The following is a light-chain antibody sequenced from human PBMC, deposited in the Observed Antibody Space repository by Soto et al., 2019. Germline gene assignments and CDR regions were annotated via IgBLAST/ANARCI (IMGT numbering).Light chain of an antibody. CDR2: AAS. J-gene: IGKJ3*01. V-gene: IGKV1-39*01. Sequence: DIQMTQSPSSLSASVGDRVTITCRASQRISKYLNWYQQKSGKAPKLLIYAASSLQSGVPSRFTGNESGTDFTLTISGLQPEDVATYYCQQSYNIPFTFGPGTKVDVK. CDR3: QQSYNIPFT. CDR1: QRISKY.